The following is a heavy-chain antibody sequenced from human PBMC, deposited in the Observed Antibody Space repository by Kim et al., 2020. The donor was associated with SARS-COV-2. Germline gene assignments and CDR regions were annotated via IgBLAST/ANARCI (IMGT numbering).Heavy chain of an antibody. CDR2: INPNSGGT. CDR3: ASKTTGTTWSLYYYYGMDV. J-gene: IGHJ6*02. Sequence: ASVKVSCKASGYTFTGYYMHWVRQAPGQGLEWMGWINPNSGGTNYAQKFQGRVTMTRDTSISTAYMELSRLRSDDTAVYYCASKTTGTTWSLYYYYGMDVWGQGTTVTVSS. V-gene: IGHV1-2*02. D-gene: IGHD1-1*01. CDR1: GYTFTGYY.